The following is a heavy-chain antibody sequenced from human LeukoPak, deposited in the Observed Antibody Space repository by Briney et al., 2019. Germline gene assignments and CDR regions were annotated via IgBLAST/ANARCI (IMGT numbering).Heavy chain of an antibody. Sequence: GGSLRLSCAASGFDFDDFAMHWVRQAPGKGLEWISLVSWDGGSTYYSDSVKGRFTISRDNSKNTLYLQMNSLRAEDTALYFCAQWSRYFDYWGQGTLVTVSS. D-gene: IGHD1-26*01. V-gene: IGHV3-43D*03. CDR3: AQWSRYFDY. CDR1: GFDFDDFA. CDR2: VSWDGGST. J-gene: IGHJ4*02.